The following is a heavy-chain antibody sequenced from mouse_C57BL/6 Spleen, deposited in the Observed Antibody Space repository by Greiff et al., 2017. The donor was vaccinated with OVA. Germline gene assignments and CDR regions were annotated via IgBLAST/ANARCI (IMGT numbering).Heavy chain of an antibody. Sequence: EVQLQESGAELVRPGASVKLSCTASGFNIKDDYMHWVKQRPEQGLEWIGWIDPENGDTEYASKFQGKATITADTSSNTAYLQLSSLTSEDTAVYYCTTWDPFAYWGQGTLVTVSA. CDR2: IDPENGDT. CDR3: TTWDPFAY. D-gene: IGHD4-1*01. J-gene: IGHJ3*01. V-gene: IGHV14-4*01. CDR1: GFNIKDDY.